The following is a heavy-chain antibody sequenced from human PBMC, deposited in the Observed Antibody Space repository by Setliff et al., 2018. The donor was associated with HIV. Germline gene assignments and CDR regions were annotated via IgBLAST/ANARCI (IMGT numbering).Heavy chain of an antibody. D-gene: IGHD1-26*01. CDR3: AGSMGATRGSWFEP. CDR1: GGSISSGTYY. CDR2: IYITGST. Sequence: PSETLSLTCSVSGGSISSGTYYWTWIRQPAGKGLEWIGDIYITGSTDYNPSLKSRVTMSVDTSKNQFSLRLTPVSAADTALYYCAGSMGATRGSWFEPWGQGTLVTVSS. J-gene: IGHJ5*02. V-gene: IGHV4-61*09.